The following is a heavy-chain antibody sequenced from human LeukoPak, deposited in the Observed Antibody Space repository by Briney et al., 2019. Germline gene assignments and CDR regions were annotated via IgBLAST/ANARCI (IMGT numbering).Heavy chain of an antibody. J-gene: IGHJ4*02. D-gene: IGHD6-13*01. CDR3: ARWSSSSSWYHFDY. V-gene: IGHV3-7*05. Sequence: GGTLRLSCAASGFTLSSYWLSWVRQAPGKALEWVANINQDGNEKYYVDSVKGRFTISRDNAKNSLYLQMNSLSAEDSAVYYCARWSSSSSWYHFDYWGQGTLVTVSS. CDR1: GFTLSSYW. CDR2: INQDGNEK.